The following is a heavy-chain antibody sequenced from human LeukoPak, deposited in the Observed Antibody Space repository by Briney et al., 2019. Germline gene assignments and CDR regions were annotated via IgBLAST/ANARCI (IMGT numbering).Heavy chain of an antibody. D-gene: IGHD4-11*01. CDR2: IYSSGSN. CDR3: ARNSPTNYFDY. J-gene: IGHJ4*02. V-gene: IGHV4-31*03. CDR1: GGSISSGTFS. Sequence: SETLSLTCTVSGGSISSGTFSWTWIRQHPGKDLEWIGYIYSSGSNFYNPFLKGRVTISVDTSKNQFSLKLSSVTAADTAAYYCARNSPTNYFDYWGQGALVTVSS.